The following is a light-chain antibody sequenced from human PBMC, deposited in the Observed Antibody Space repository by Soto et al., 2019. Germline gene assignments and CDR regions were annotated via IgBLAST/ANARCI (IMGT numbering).Light chain of an antibody. CDR2: GSS. V-gene: IGKV3-20*01. CDR3: QQYGSSPIT. CDR1: QSVSSSY. J-gene: IGKJ5*01. Sequence: EIVLKQSPGTLSLSPGERATLSCRASQSVSSSYLAWYQQKPGQAPRLLIYGSSSRATGIPDRFGGSESGTDFTLTISRLEPEDFAVYYCQQYGSSPITFGQGKRLEIK.